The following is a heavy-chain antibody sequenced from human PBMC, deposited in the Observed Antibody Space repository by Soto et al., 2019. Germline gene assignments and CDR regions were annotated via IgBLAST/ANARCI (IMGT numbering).Heavy chain of an antibody. D-gene: IGHD1-1*01. Sequence: ASVKVSCKASGYTFTSYDINWVRQATGQGLEWMGWMNPNSGNTGYAQKFQGRVTMTRNTSISTAYMELSSLRSEDTAVYYCARESTGTNWFDPWGQGTLVTVSS. J-gene: IGHJ5*02. CDR3: ARESTGTNWFDP. CDR2: MNPNSGNT. CDR1: GYTFTSYD. V-gene: IGHV1-8*01.